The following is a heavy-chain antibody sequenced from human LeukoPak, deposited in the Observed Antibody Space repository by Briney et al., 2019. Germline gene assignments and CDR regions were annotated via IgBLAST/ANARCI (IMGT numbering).Heavy chain of an antibody. CDR3: ARDKLIAAAIHDAFDI. CDR1: GGSISSYY. CDR2: IYYSGST. Sequence: SEPLSLTCTVSGGSISSYYWSWIRQPPGKGLEWIGYIYYSGSTNYNPSLKSRVTISVDTSKNQFSLKLSSVTAADTAVYYCARDKLIAAAIHDAFDIWGQGTMVTVSS. J-gene: IGHJ3*02. D-gene: IGHD6-13*01. V-gene: IGHV4-59*01.